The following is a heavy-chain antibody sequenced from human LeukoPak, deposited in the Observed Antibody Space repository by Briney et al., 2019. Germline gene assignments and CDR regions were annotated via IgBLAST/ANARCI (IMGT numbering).Heavy chain of an antibody. CDR3: ARSPGTYYYDSSGLLCYYYYMDV. CDR2: IYPGDSDT. Sequence: PGESLKISCKGSGYIFTSYWIGWVRQMPGKGLEWMGIIYPGDSDTRYSPSFQGQVTISADKSISTAYLQWSSLKASDTAMYYCARSPGTYYYDSSGLLCYYYYMDVWGKGTTVTVSS. CDR1: GYIFTSYW. D-gene: IGHD3-22*01. J-gene: IGHJ6*03. V-gene: IGHV5-51*01.